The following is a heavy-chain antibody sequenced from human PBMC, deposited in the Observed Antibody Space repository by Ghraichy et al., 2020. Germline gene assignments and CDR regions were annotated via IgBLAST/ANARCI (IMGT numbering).Heavy chain of an antibody. CDR2: INMNTGNP. Sequence: ASVKVPCKASGYIFTTYAMNWVRQAPRQGLEWMGWINMNTGNPAYAQGFTGRFAFSLDTSVSTAFLHISSLEVEDTAIYYCARDPFFGFDVWGQGTMVTVSS. J-gene: IGHJ3*01. CDR1: GYIFTTYA. CDR3: ARDPFFGFDV. V-gene: IGHV7-4-1*02. D-gene: IGHD3-3*01.